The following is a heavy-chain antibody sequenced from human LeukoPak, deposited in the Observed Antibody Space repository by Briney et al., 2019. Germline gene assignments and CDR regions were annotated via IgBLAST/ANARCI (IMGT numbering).Heavy chain of an antibody. Sequence: PGGSLRLSCAASGFTFSNHGMHWVRQAPGKGLEWVALIWYDGSNKEYAESVKGRFTISRDNSKNTLYLHMNSLRAEDTAVYYCTRDFYGDHGYFELWGRGTLVTVSS. J-gene: IGHJ2*01. D-gene: IGHD4-17*01. V-gene: IGHV3-33*01. CDR3: TRDFYGDHGYFEL. CDR2: IWYDGSNK. CDR1: GFTFSNHG.